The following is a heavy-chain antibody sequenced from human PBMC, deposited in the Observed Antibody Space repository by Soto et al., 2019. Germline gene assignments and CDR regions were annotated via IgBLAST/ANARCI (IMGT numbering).Heavy chain of an antibody. D-gene: IGHD3-10*01. Sequence: QVHLQQWGAGLLKPSETLSLTCAVYGGSFSGYYWSWIRQPPGKGLDWIGEINHSGSTNYNPSLKSRVSISVSTSNNQFSLKLSSVTAADTAVYYCARGRGDGYNQHWYFDLWGRGTLVTVSS. CDR3: ARGRGDGYNQHWYFDL. CDR2: INHSGST. V-gene: IGHV4-34*01. CDR1: GGSFSGYY. J-gene: IGHJ2*01.